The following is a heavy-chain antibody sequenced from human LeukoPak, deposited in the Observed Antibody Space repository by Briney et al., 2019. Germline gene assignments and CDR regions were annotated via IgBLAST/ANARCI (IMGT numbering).Heavy chain of an antibody. Sequence: GGSLRLSCAASGFTFSSYAMSGVRGAPGKGLEGVSAIGGSGGSTYYADSVKCRFTISRDNSKNTLYLQMNSLRAEDTAVYYCAKVLAALQELDYWGQGTLVTVSS. CDR1: GFTFSSYA. CDR2: IGGSGGST. J-gene: IGHJ4*02. V-gene: IGHV3-23*01. D-gene: IGHD6-6*01. CDR3: AKVLAALQELDY.